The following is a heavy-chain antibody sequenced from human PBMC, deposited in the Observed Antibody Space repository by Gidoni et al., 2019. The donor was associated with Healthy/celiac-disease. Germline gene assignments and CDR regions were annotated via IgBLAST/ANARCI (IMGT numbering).Heavy chain of an antibody. Sequence: STYYNPSLKSRVTISVDTSKNQFSLKLSSVTAADTAVYYCARHGDPGDHFDYWGQGTLVTVSS. J-gene: IGHJ4*02. CDR2: ST. V-gene: IGHV4-39*01. CDR3: ARHGDPGDHFDY. D-gene: IGHD7-27*01.